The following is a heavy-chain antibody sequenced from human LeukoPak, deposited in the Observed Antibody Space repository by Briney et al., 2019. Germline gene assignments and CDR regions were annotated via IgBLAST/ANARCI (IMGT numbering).Heavy chain of an antibody. D-gene: IGHD3-10*01. CDR1: GGTFSSYA. J-gene: IGHJ5*02. CDR2: IIPIFGTA. V-gene: IGHV1-69*05. Sequence: ASVKVSCKASGGTFSSYAISWVRQAPGQGLEWMGGIIPIFGTANYAQKFQGRVTITTDESTSTAYMELSSLRSEDTAVYYCARGYRFTPPPWVRGNNWFDPWGQGTLVTVSS. CDR3: ARGYRFTPPPWVRGNNWFDP.